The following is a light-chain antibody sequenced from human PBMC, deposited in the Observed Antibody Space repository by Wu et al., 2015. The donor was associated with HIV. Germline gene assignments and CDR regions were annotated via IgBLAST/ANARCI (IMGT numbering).Light chain of an antibody. CDR1: QVISHNY. CDR3: QQYASSPRT. Sequence: GKRATLSCRASQVISHNYLAXYQQKPGHGSQAPHLWSLQRATDIPDRFTGSGSGTDFTLTISRLEPEDVAVYYCQQYASSPRTFGQGTKVELK. CDR2: SL. J-gene: IGKJ1*01. V-gene: IGKV3-20*01.